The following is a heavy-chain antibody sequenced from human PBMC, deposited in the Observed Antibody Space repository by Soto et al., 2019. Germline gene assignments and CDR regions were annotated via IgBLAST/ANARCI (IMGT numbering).Heavy chain of an antibody. CDR3: ARDILSVGPRANEAFDV. CDR1: GFSFSDNL. CDR2: FNPDNGKP. D-gene: IGHD2-8*02. J-gene: IGHJ3*01. Sequence: QVQLVQSGAEVRKPGASVNISCRASGFSFSDNLINWVPQAPGQGLERMGWFNPDNGKPRISQTSQGRVTISRHSSASIAYVEVSVLTPEDTAADHCARDILSVGPRANEAFDVWGQGTMVTVSS. V-gene: IGHV1-3*01.